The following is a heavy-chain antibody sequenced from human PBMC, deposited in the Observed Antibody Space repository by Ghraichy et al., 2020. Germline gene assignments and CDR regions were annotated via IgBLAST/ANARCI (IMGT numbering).Heavy chain of an antibody. CDR1: GGSISSYY. V-gene: IGHV4-59*08. D-gene: IGHD1-20*01. CDR2: IYYSGST. Sequence: SQTLLLTCTVSGGSISSYYWSWIRQPPGKGLEWIGYIYYSGSTNYNPSLKSRVTISVDTSKNQFSLKLSSVTAADTAVYYCARLTDPIYGMDVWGQGTTVTVSS. CDR3: ARLTDPIYGMDV. J-gene: IGHJ6*02.